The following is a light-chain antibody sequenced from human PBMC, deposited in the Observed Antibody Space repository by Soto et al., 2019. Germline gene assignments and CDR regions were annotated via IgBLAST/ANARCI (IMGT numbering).Light chain of an antibody. Sequence: DIQMTQSPSSLSASVGDRVTITCQASQDISNYLNWYQQKPGKAPKLLIYDASNLETGVPSRISGSGSGTDFTFTISSLQPEDIATYYCQQYDNPPLTFGGGTKVEIE. CDR2: DAS. V-gene: IGKV1-33*01. J-gene: IGKJ4*01. CDR1: QDISNY. CDR3: QQYDNPPLT.